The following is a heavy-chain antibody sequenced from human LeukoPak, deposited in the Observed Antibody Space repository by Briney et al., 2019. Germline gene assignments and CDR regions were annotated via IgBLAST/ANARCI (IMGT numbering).Heavy chain of an antibody. V-gene: IGHV4-34*01. CDR1: GGSFSGYY. D-gene: IGHD3-16*02. Sequence: SETLSLTCAVYGGSFSGYYWRWIRQPPGEGLEWIGEINDSGITNDNPSLKRRVTISVDTSKNQFSLKLSSVTAADTAVYYCAGTAYVWGSYRRFENYWGQGTLVTVSS. CDR2: INDSGIT. CDR3: AGTAYVWGSYRRFENY. J-gene: IGHJ4*02.